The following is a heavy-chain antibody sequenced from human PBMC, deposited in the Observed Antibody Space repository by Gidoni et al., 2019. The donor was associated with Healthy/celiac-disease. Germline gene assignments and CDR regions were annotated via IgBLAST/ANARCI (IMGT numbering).Heavy chain of an antibody. J-gene: IGHJ4*02. Sequence: EVQLVESGGGLVQPGGSLRLSCAASGFTFISFEMNWVRQAPGKGLEWVSYISSSGSTIYDADSVKGRFTISRDNAKNSLYLQMNSLRAEDTAVYYCACVEMATANFDYWGQGTLVTVSS. CDR1: GFTFISFE. CDR2: ISSSGSTI. CDR3: ACVEMATANFDY. D-gene: IGHD5-18*01. V-gene: IGHV3-48*03.